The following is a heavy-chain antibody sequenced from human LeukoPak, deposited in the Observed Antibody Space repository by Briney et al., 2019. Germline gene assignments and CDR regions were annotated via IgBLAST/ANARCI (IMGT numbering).Heavy chain of an antibody. J-gene: IGHJ5*02. CDR1: GVPISTYY. Sequence: KPSETLSLTCTVSGVPISTYYWSWVRQPPGKGLEWIGYIYTSGSTNYDPSFKSRVTISVDTSKNQFSLKLTSVTAADTAVYYCARSGYNWNNEWWFDPWGQGTLVTVSS. CDR3: ARSGYNWNNEWWFDP. D-gene: IGHD1/OR15-1a*01. V-gene: IGHV4-4*08. CDR2: IYTSGST.